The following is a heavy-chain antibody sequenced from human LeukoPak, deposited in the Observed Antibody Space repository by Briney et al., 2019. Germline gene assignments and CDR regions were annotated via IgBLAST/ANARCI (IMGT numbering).Heavy chain of an antibody. CDR3: AISYCSSTSCYPGLDY. J-gene: IGHJ4*02. CDR1: GGSISSSSYY. Sequence: PSETLSLTCTVSGGSISSSSYYWGWIRQPPGKGLEWIGNIYYRGSTYYNPSLKSRVTISVDTSKNQFSLKLTSVTAADTAVYYCAISYCSSTSCYPGLDYWGQGTLVTVSS. V-gene: IGHV4-39*01. D-gene: IGHD2-2*01. CDR2: IYYRGST.